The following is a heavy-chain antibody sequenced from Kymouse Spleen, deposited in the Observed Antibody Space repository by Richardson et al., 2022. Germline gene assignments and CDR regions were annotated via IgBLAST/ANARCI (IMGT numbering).Heavy chain of an antibody. Sequence: QVQLQESGPGLVKPSETLSLTCTVSGGSVSSGSYYWSWIRQPPGKGLEWIGYIYYSGSTNYNPSLKSRVTISVDTSKNQFSLKLSSVTAADTAVYYCAREDYDFWSGSPFDIWGQGTMVTVSS. CDR1: GGSVSSGSYY. CDR3: AREDYDFWSGSPFDI. V-gene: IGHV4-61*01. D-gene: IGHD3-3*01. CDR2: IYYSGST. J-gene: IGHJ3*02.